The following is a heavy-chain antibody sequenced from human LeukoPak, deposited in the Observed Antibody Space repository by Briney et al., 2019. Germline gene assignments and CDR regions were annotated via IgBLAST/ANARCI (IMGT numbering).Heavy chain of an antibody. Sequence: TPSETLSLTCTVPGGSISSFYWSWIRQPPGKGLEWIGFIHYSGSTNYNPSLKSRVAISVDTSKDQFSLKLSSVTAADTAVYFCAREYCSRTTCYFDYWGQGSLVTVSS. V-gene: IGHV4-59*01. CDR2: IHYSGST. CDR3: AREYCSRTTCYFDY. CDR1: GGSISSFY. J-gene: IGHJ4*02. D-gene: IGHD2-2*01.